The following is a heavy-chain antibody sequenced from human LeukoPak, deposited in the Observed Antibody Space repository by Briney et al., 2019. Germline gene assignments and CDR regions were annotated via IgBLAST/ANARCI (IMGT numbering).Heavy chain of an antibody. CDR3: AREMGGYPCEY. J-gene: IGHJ4*02. V-gene: IGHV3-74*01. CDR1: GFTFSSYW. CDR2: INSDGSST. D-gene: IGHD5-12*01. Sequence: GGSLRLSCAASGFTFSSYWMHWVRQAPGKGLGWVSRINSDGSSTSYADSGKGRFTISRDNAKNSLYLQMTSLRAEDTAVYYCAREMGGYPCEYGGQGTLVTVSS.